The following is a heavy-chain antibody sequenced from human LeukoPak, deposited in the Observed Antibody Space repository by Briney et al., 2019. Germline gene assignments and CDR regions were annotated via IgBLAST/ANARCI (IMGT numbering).Heavy chain of an antibody. CDR2: IKSKTDGGTT. Sequence: GGSLRLSCAASGFTFSNAWMSWVRQAPGKGLEWVGRIKSKTDGGTTDYAAPVKGRFTISRDDSKNTLYLQMNSLKTDDTAVYYCIGDSSGYSGYWGQGTLVTVSS. CDR3: IGDSSGYSGY. CDR1: GFTFSNAW. V-gene: IGHV3-15*01. D-gene: IGHD3-22*01. J-gene: IGHJ4*02.